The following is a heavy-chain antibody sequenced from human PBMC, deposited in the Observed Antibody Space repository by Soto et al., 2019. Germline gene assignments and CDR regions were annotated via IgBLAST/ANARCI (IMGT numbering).Heavy chain of an antibody. V-gene: IGHV3-30*03. CDR1: GFTFSSYG. J-gene: IGHJ4*02. CDR2: ISYDGSNK. CDR3: ARGQGLLYYYDSSGYYYFDY. Sequence: GGSLRLSCAASGFTFSSYGMHWVRQAPGKGLEWVAVISYDGSNKYYADSVKGRFTISRDNSKNTLYLQMNSLRAEDTAVYYCARGQGLLYYYDSSGYYYFDYWGQGTLVTVPQ. D-gene: IGHD3-22*01.